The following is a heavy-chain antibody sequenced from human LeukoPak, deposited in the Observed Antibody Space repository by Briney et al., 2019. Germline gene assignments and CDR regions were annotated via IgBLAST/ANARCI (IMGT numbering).Heavy chain of an antibody. J-gene: IGHJ6*03. Sequence: GGSLRLSCAASGFTFSSDSMNWVRQAPGKGREWVSSISSSSSYIYYADSVKGRFTISRDNAKNSLYLQMNSLRAEDTAVYYCARDPLIAADDFYYYYYYMDVWGKGTTVTVSS. CDR3: ARDPLIAADDFYYYYYYMDV. CDR1: GFTFSSDS. V-gene: IGHV3-21*01. D-gene: IGHD6-13*01. CDR2: ISSSSSYI.